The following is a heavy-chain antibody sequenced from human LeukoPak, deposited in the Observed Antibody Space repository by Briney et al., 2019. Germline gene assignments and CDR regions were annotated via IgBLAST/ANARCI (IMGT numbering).Heavy chain of an antibody. D-gene: IGHD5-12*01. CDR1: GYLINSGYC. CDR2: IYSTGDT. CDR3: ASRATVANIYFDS. J-gene: IGHJ4*02. Sequence: SETLSLTCSVSGYLINSGYCWGWFRQSPGKGLEWIGSIYSTGDTYDKRSLKRRVSISVDSLKNQFSLKLRSETAADTAVYYCASRATVANIYFDSWGQGNLVTVSS. V-gene: IGHV4-38-2*02.